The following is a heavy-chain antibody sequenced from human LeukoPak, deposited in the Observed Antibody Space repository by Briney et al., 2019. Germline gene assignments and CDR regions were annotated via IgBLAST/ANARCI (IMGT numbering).Heavy chain of an antibody. CDR1: GFTFSDYG. CDR2: ISYDGSKK. J-gene: IGHJ4*02. CDR3: AAALTGPTGLDY. V-gene: IGHV3-30*03. Sequence: GRSLRLSCAASGFTFSDYGMHWVRQAPGKGLEWVAVISYDGSKKYYAESVKGRITPSRDNSNNTLYLHMNSLRPEDTALYYCAAALTGPTGLDYWGQGTLVTVSS. D-gene: IGHD1-14*01.